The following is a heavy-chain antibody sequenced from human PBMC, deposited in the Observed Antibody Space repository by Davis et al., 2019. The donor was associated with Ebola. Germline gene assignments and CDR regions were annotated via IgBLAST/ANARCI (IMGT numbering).Heavy chain of an antibody. Sequence: ASVKVSCKASGYTFTSYNINWVRQATGQGLEWMGWMNPNSGNTGYAQKFQGRVTMTRNTSISTAYMELISLRSEDTAVYYCARAVRYSVVVTRSSRKYYFDYWGQGTLVTVSS. CDR1: GYTFTSYN. CDR3: ARAVRYSVVVTRSSRKYYFDY. J-gene: IGHJ4*02. D-gene: IGHD2-2*01. V-gene: IGHV1-8*01. CDR2: MNPNSGNT.